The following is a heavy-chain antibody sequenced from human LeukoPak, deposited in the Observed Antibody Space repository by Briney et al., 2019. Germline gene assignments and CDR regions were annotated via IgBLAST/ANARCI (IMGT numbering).Heavy chain of an antibody. Sequence: PGGSLRLSCAASGFTFSSYSMNWVRQAPGKGLEWVSSISSSSSYIYYADSVKGRFTISRDNAKKSLYLQMNSLRAEDTAVYYCARDSSAYYYDSSGSDFDYWGQGTLVTVSS. CDR3: ARDSSAYYYDSSGSDFDY. CDR1: GFTFSSYS. D-gene: IGHD3-22*01. V-gene: IGHV3-21*01. CDR2: ISSSSSYI. J-gene: IGHJ4*02.